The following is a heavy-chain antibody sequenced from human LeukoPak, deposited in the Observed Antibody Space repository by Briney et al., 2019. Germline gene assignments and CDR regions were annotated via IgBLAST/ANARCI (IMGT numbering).Heavy chain of an antibody. D-gene: IGHD6-13*01. J-gene: IGHJ6*03. V-gene: IGHV1-2*02. CDR3: ARGRVSSSTWYSTYYYYFYMDV. CDR1: GYIFSTYY. CDR2: MNPNTGGT. Sequence: GASVKVSCKVSGYIFSTYYIHWMRQAPGQGLEWMGWMNPNTGGTTYAQNFQGRVTMTRDTSISTAYMQLSRLRFDDTAVYYCARGRVSSSTWYSTYYYYFYMDVWGKGTTVTVSS.